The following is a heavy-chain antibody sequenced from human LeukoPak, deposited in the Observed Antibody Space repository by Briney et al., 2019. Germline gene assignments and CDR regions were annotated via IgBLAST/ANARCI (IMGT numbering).Heavy chain of an antibody. D-gene: IGHD3-9*01. CDR3: AKDPYYDILTGLLFDY. CDR2: IKQDGSGK. J-gene: IGHJ4*02. V-gene: IGHV3-7*03. CDR1: GFTFSSYW. Sequence: GGSLRLSCAASGFTFSSYWMSWVRQAPGKGLEWVANIKQDGSGKYYVDSVKGRFTISRDNSKNTLYLQMNSLRAEDTAVYYCAKDPYYDILTGLLFDYWGQGTLVTVSS.